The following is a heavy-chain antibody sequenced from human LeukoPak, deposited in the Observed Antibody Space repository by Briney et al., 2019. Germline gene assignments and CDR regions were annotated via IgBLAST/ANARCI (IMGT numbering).Heavy chain of an antibody. V-gene: IGHV3-30*02. CDR2: IRYDGSNK. Sequence: PGGSLRLSCAASGFTFSSYGMHWVRQAPGKGLEWVAFIRYDGSNKYYADSVKGRFTISRDNAKNSLYLQMNSLRAEDTAVYYCARAPNWGFRGTGENWFDPWGQGTLVTVSS. J-gene: IGHJ5*02. D-gene: IGHD7-27*01. CDR1: GFTFSSYG. CDR3: ARAPNWGFRGTGENWFDP.